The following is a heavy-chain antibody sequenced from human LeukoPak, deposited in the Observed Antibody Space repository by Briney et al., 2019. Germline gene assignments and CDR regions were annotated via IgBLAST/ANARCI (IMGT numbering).Heavy chain of an antibody. CDR3: MRGFQRRLPSL. D-gene: IGHD5-12*01. CDR2: IYTSGST. Sequence: SETLSLTCTVSGGSIRDWYRSWIRQPAGKGLEWIGRIYTSGSTNYNPSLKSRVTMSVDTSKNQFSLKLSSVTAADTAVYYCMRGFQRRLPSLWGRGTLVTVSS. J-gene: IGHJ2*01. CDR1: GGSIRDWY. V-gene: IGHV4-4*07.